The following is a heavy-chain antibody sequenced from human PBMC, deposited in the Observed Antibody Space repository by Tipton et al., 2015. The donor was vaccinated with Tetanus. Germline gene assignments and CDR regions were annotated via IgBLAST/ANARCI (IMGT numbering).Heavy chain of an antibody. D-gene: IGHD6-19*01. CDR1: GFIFSDSN. CDR3: AREAGYTDGWYTPYLDY. CDR2: ISNDGSLK. Sequence: SLRLSCAASGFIFSDSNMHWVRQAPGKGLEAVALISNDGSLKFYADSVTGRFTISRDNSEDTLYLRMDSLRPEDTAVYYCAREAGYTDGWYTPYLDYWGQGTLVTVSS. V-gene: IGHV3-30*04. J-gene: IGHJ4*02.